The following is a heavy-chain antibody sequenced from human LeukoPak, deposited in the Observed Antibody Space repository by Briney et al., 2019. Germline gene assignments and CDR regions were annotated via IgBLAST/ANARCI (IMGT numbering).Heavy chain of an antibody. J-gene: IGHJ5*02. D-gene: IGHD6-19*01. CDR1: GYTLTELS. V-gene: IGHV1-24*01. CDR3: ATELAVAGRSWFDP. CDR2: FDPEDGET. Sequence: ASVKVSCKVSGYTLTELSMHWVRQAPGKGLEWMGGFDPEDGETIYAQKFQGRVTMTEDTSTDTAYMELSSLRSEDTAVYYCATELAVAGRSWFDPWGQGTLVTVSS.